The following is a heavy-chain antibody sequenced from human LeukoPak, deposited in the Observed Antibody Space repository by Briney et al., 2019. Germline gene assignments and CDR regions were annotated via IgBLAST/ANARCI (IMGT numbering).Heavy chain of an antibody. D-gene: IGHD4-17*01. CDR1: GFTFSSYW. Sequence: GGSLRLSCAASGFTFSSYWMGWVRQAPGKGLEWVANIKQDGSGKYYVDSVKGRFTISRDNAKKSLYLQMNSLRAKDTAVYYCARDYGAADYWGQGTLVTVSS. V-gene: IGHV3-7*01. J-gene: IGHJ4*02. CDR2: IKQDGSGK. CDR3: ARDYGAADY.